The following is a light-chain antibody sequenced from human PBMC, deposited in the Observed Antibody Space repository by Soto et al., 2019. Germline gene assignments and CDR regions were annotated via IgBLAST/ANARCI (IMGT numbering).Light chain of an antibody. V-gene: IGLV8-61*01. CDR2: STN. CDR3: VLYMGSGIWV. CDR1: SGSVSTSYY. Sequence: QTVVTQEPSFSVSPGRTVTLTCGLSSGSVSTSYYPSRYQQTPGQAPRTLIYSTNTRSSGVPDRFSGSILGNKAALNITGAQADDESDYYCVLYMGSGIWVFGGGTKLTVL. J-gene: IGLJ3*02.